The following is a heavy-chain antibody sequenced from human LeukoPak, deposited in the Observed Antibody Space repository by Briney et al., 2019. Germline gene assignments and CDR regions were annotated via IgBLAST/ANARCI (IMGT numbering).Heavy chain of an antibody. Sequence: ASVKVSCKASGYTFTGYYINWVRQAPGKAPEWVGWVNPNTGGTRYAQKFQGRDTMTRDTSITTAFMELRGLTFDDTAGFYCVREAGPLDWGQGTLVTVSS. J-gene: IGHJ4*02. CDR3: VREAGPLD. CDR1: GYTFTGYY. CDR2: VNPNTGGT. V-gene: IGHV1-2*02.